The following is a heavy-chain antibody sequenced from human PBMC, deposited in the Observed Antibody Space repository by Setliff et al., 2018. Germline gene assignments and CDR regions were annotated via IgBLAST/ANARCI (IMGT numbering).Heavy chain of an antibody. CDR3: ARVYAYSYGFDY. J-gene: IGHJ4*02. D-gene: IGHD3-16*01. Sequence: PGGSLRLSCAASGFSAASGFTFSSSGMHWVRQAPGKGLELVAFIRNDGSSQYYADSVKGRFTISRDNAKNSLYLQMNSLRAEDTAVYYCARVYAYSYGFDYWGQGTPVTVSS. CDR1: GFTFSSSG. V-gene: IGHV3-30*02. CDR2: IRNDGSSQ.